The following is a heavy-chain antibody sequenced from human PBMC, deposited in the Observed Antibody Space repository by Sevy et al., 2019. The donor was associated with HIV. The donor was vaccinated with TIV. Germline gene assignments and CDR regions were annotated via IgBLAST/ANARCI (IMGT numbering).Heavy chain of an antibody. D-gene: IGHD3-22*01. CDR3: AREGVYYYDSGGHSESGWD. J-gene: IGHJ4*02. CDR1: GYTFTSYG. CDR2: ISAYNGNT. V-gene: IGHV1-18*01. Sequence: ASVKVSCKASGYTFTSYGISWVRQAPGQGLEWMGWISAYNGNTNYAQKLQGRVTMTPETSRSTAYMELRSLRSDDTAVYYCAREGVYYYDSGGHSESGWDWGQGTLVTVSS.